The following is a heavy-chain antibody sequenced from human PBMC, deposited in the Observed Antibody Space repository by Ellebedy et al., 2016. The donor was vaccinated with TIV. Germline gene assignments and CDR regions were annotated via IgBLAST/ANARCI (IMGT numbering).Heavy chain of an antibody. V-gene: IGHV1-18*04. Sequence: AASVTVSCKAYDNSFTRFGFTWVRQAPGQGLEWMGWISAYNGNTKYAQMFQDRFTMTTDTSTKTVYMELRSLRSDDTALYYWARTHYRFGIIDYLDYWGQGTLVTVSS. D-gene: IGHD3-10*01. CDR1: DNSFTRFG. J-gene: IGHJ4*02. CDR3: ARTHYRFGIIDYLDY. CDR2: ISAYNGNT.